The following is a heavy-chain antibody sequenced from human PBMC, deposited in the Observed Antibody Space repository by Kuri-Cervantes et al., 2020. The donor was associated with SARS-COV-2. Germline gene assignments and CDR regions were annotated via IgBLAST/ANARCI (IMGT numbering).Heavy chain of an antibody. CDR1: GYTSTGYY. D-gene: IGHD2-15*01. J-gene: IGHJ5*02. CDR2: INPNSGGT. Sequence: ASVKVSCKASGYTSTGYYMHWVRQAPGQGLEWMGWINPNSGGTNYAQKFQGRVTMTRGTSISTAYMELSRLRSDDTAVYYCARDPTGYCSGGSCYLDSWFDPWGQGTLVTVSS. CDR3: ARDPTGYCSGGSCYLDSWFDP. V-gene: IGHV1-2*02.